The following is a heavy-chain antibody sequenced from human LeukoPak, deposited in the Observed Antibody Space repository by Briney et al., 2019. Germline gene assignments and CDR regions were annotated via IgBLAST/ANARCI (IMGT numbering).Heavy chain of an antibody. D-gene: IGHD6-13*01. V-gene: IGHV4-59*01. J-gene: IGHJ4*02. CDR3: ARGDSSSWYLFDY. CDR2: IYYTGST. CDR1: GGSISSYY. Sequence: SETLSLTCTVSGGSISSYYWSWIRQPPGKGLEWIGYIYYTGSTNYNPSLKSRVTISVDTSENQFSLKLTSVTAADTAVYYCARGDSSSWYLFDYWGRGTLVTVSS.